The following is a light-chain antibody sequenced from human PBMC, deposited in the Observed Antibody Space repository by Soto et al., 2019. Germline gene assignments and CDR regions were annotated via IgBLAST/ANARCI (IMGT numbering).Light chain of an antibody. CDR1: QSISSW. V-gene: IGKV1-5*03. CDR2: KAS. CDR3: QQYNSYSIT. J-gene: IGKJ4*01. Sequence: DIQMTQSPSTLSASVGDRVTITCRASQSISSWLAWYQQKPGKAPKLLIDKASSLESGVPSRFSGSGSGTEFTLTISSLQPDDFATYYCQQYNSYSITFGGGTKVDIK.